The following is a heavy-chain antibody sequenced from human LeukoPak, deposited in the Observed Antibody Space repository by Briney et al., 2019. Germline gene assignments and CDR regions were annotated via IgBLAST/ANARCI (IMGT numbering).Heavy chain of an antibody. D-gene: IGHD3-3*01. Sequence: GGSLRLSCAASGFTFSSYAMSWVRQAPGKGLEWVSAISGSGGSTYYADSVKGRFTISRDNSKNTLYLQMNSLRAEDTAVYYYAKGWITIFGVVIGAFDIWGQGTMVTVSS. CDR3: AKGWITIFGVVIGAFDI. CDR2: ISGSGGST. J-gene: IGHJ3*02. CDR1: GFTFSSYA. V-gene: IGHV3-23*01.